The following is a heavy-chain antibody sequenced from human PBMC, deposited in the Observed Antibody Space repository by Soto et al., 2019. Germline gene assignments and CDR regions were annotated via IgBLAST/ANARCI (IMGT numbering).Heavy chain of an antibody. J-gene: IGHJ4*02. CDR3: ARGARGDSGYEDY. CDR2: ISYDGSNK. Sequence: QVQLVESGGGVVQPGRSLRLSCAASGFTFSSYAMHWVRQAPGKGLEWVAVISYDGSNKYYADSVKGRFTSSRDNSKNTLYLQMNSLRAEDTAVYYCARGARGDSGYEDYWGQGTLVTVSS. V-gene: IGHV3-30-3*01. CDR1: GFTFSSYA. D-gene: IGHD5-12*01.